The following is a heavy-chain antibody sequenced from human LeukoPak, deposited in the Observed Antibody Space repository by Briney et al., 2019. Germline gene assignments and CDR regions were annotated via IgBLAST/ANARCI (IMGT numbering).Heavy chain of an antibody. CDR1: GFSLSTSGVG. V-gene: IGHV2-5*02. CDR3: ARSSHYDFWSAYYTAGRGSWFDP. Sequence: SGPTLVKPTQTLTLTCTFSGFSLSTSGVGVGWIRQPPGKALEWLALIYWDDDERYSPSLKSRLTITKDTSKNQVVLTMTNMDPVDTATYYCARSSHYDFWSAYYTAGRGSWFDPWGQGTLVTVSS. J-gene: IGHJ5*02. D-gene: IGHD3-3*01. CDR2: IYWDDDE.